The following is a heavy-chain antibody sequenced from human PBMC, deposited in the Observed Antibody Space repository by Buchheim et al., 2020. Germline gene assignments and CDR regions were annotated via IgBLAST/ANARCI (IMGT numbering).Heavy chain of an antibody. J-gene: IGHJ4*02. V-gene: IGHV4-4*07. Sequence: QVQLQESGPGLVKPSQTLSLTCTVSGASISHYHWSWIRQSAGKGLEWIGRYHRTGITDYNPSLRSRVTISVDTSKNQFSLKLTSVTAADTAVYYCARAITPAYSSGWGQGTL. D-gene: IGHD6-19*01. CDR3: ARAITPAYSSG. CDR1: GASISHYH. CDR2: YHRTGIT.